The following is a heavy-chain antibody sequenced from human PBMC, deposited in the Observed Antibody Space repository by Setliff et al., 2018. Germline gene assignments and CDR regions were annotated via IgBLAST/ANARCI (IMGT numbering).Heavy chain of an antibody. CDR1: GFTVSTNY. J-gene: IGHJ4*02. CDR2: ISYDGSNK. V-gene: IGHV3-30*03. D-gene: IGHD4-17*01. CDR3: ARARNKYGAFDY. Sequence: GGSLRLSCAASGFTVSTNYMSWVRQAPGKGLEWVAVISYDGSNKYYSDSVKGRFTISRDNSKNTLYLQMNSLRAEDTALYYCARARNKYGAFDYWGQGTLVTVSS.